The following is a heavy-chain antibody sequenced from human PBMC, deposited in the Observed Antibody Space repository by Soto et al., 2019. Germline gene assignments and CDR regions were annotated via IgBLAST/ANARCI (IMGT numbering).Heavy chain of an antibody. J-gene: IGHJ4*01. Sequence: CLRLACAACGFTLWSYGMHGVRQTPGKGVEWVAVISYDGSNKYYADSVKGRFTISRDNSKNTLYLQMNSLRDEDTAVYYCAKAPLDYYDSSGYYSYFDYLGNRTMVTVSS. CDR3: AKAPLDYYDSSGYYSYFDY. D-gene: IGHD3-22*01. CDR1: GFTLWSYG. CDR2: ISYDGSNK. V-gene: IGHV3-30*18.